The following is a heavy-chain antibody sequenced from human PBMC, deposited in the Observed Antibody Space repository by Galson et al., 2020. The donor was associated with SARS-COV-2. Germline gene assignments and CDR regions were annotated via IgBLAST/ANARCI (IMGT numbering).Heavy chain of an antibody. J-gene: IGHJ3*02. CDR2: IYYSGST. CDR1: GGSISSYY. V-gene: IGHV4-59*13. D-gene: IGHD2-15*01. Sequence: SETLSLTCTVSGGSISSYYWSWIRQPPGKGLEWIGSIYYSGSTNYNPSLKSRVTISVDTSKNQFSLKLSSVTAADTAVYYCARVDCSGGSCYYYAFVIWGQGTMVTVSS. CDR3: ARVDCSGGSCYYYAFVI.